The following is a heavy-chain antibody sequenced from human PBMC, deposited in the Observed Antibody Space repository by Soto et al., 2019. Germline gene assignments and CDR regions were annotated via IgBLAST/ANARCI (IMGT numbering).Heavy chain of an antibody. CDR1: GFSLSTSGVG. D-gene: IGHD3-3*01. Sequence: SGPTLVNPTQTLTLTCTFSGFSLSTSGVGVGWIREPPGKALEWLALVYWDDDERYSPPLKSRLTITKDTSKNQVAITMNNMDPVDTATYSSAHHGITIFGVDNWFDPWGHGTLVTVSS. J-gene: IGHJ5*02. V-gene: IGHV2-5*02. CDR3: AHHGITIFGVDNWFDP. CDR2: VYWDDDE.